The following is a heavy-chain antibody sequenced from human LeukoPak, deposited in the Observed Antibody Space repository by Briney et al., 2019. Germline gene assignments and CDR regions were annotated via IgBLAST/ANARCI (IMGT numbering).Heavy chain of an antibody. V-gene: IGHV1-18*01. CDR1: GYTFINYD. J-gene: IGHJ4*02. CDR3: ARGYSGSYLDY. Sequence: GASVKVSCKASGYTFINYDFSWVRQAPGQGLEWMGWISTYNGNTNYAQKLQGRVTMTTDTSTSTAYMELRSLRSDDTAVYYCARGYSGSYLDYWGQGTLVTVSS. D-gene: IGHD1-26*01. CDR2: ISTYNGNT.